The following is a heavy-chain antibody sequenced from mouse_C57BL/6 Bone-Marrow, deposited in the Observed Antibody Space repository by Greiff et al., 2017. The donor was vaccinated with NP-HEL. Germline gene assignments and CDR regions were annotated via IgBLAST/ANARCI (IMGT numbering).Heavy chain of an antibody. V-gene: IGHV1-81*01. J-gene: IGHJ1*03. CDR1: GYTFTSYG. CDR2: IYPRSGNT. D-gene: IGHD2-4*01. Sequence: QVQLKESGAELARPGASVKLSCKASGYTFTSYGISWVKQRTGQGLEWIGEIYPRSGNTYYNEKFKGKATLTADKSSSTAYMELRSLTSEDSAVYFCARELVYYDYEGYFDVWGTGTTVTVSS. CDR3: ARELVYYDYEGYFDV.